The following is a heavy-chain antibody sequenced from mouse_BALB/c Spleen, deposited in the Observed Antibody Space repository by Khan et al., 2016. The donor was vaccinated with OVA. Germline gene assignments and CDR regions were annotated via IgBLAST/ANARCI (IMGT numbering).Heavy chain of an antibody. CDR2: IWSDGST. V-gene: IGHV2-6-1*01. CDR3: ARQPYYHYYIMDY. J-gene: IGHJ4*01. D-gene: IGHD2-10*01. Sequence: QVQLKESGPGLVAPSQSLSITCTISGFSLTNYGVHWVRQPPGKGLEWLVVIWSDGSTTYNSALKSRLSISKDNSKSQVFLKMNSLQTDDTVVYYCARQPYYHYYIMDYWGQGTSVTVSS. CDR1: GFSLTNYG.